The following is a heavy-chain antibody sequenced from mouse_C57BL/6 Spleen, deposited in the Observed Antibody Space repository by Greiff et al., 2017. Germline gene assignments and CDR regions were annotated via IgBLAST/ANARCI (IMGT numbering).Heavy chain of an antibody. CDR3: ARGYYDYVGGFDY. V-gene: IGHV5-17*01. Sequence: EVKLEESGGGLVKPGGSLKLSCAASGFTFSDYGMHWVRQAPEKGLEWVAYISSGSSTIYYADTVKGRFTISRDNAKNTLFLQMTSLRSEDTAMYYCARGYYDYVGGFDYWGQGTTLTVSS. D-gene: IGHD2-4*01. CDR2: ISSGSSTI. J-gene: IGHJ2*01. CDR1: GFTFSDYG.